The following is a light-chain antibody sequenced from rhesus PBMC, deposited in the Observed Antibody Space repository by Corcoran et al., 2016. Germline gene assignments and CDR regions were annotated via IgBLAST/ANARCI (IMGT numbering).Light chain of an antibody. Sequence: DIQMTQSPSSLSASVGDKVTITCRASQGISSWLAWYKQKPGKAPKLLIYEAASLQSGVPPRFSGTGSGTDFTLAISSLQPECFSTYYCLQYSSSPLTFGGGTKVALK. V-gene: IGKV1-22*01. CDR2: EAA. J-gene: IGKJ4*01. CDR3: LQYSSSPLT. CDR1: QGISSW.